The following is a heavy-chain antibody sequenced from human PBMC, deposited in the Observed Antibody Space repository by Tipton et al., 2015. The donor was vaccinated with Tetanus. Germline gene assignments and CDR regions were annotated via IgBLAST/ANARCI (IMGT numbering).Heavy chain of an antibody. CDR2: IHPGDSDT. CDR3: ARHTSGSYHAPFDY. J-gene: IGHJ4*02. V-gene: IGHV5-51*01. D-gene: IGHD1-26*01. CDR1: GYSFTNHW. Sequence: QLVQSGTEVKKPGESLKMSCKGSGYSFTNHWIGWVRQMPGKGLEWMGIIHPGDSDTRYSPPFQGQVTISADKSISTAYLQWSSLKASDSAMYYCARHTSGSYHAPFDYWGQGTLVTVSS.